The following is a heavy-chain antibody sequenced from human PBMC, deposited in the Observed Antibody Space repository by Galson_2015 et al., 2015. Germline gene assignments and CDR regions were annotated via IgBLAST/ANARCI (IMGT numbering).Heavy chain of an antibody. CDR1: GFTFSSYT. Sequence: SLRLSCAASGFTFSSYTISWVRQAPGKGLEWVSYISSSATIYYADSVKGRFTISRDNAKNSLYLQMNSLRDEDAAAYYCARDPWRGSYKVFDFDYWGQGTLVTVSS. CDR3: ARDPWRGSYKVFDFDY. CDR2: ISSSATI. V-gene: IGHV3-48*02. D-gene: IGHD1-26*01. J-gene: IGHJ4*02.